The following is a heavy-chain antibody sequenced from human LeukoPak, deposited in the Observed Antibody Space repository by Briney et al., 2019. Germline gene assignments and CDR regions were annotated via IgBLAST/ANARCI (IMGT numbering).Heavy chain of an antibody. Sequence: GTLSLTCAVSGGSISSSNWWSWVRQAPGKGLEWVSSITSGSSYIYYADSVKGRFTISRDNAKNSLYLQMNSLRAEDTAVYYCARYNFWSGYGLDYWGQGTLVTVSS. CDR1: GGSISSSN. V-gene: IGHV3-21*01. CDR3: ARYNFWSGYGLDY. J-gene: IGHJ4*02. CDR2: ITSGSSYI. D-gene: IGHD3-3*01.